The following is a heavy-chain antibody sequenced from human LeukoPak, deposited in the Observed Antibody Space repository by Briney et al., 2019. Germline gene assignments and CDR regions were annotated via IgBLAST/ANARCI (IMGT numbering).Heavy chain of an antibody. D-gene: IGHD3-3*01. CDR3: AKVRLRFLTTPTDAFDI. J-gene: IGHJ3*02. CDR2: ISGSGGDT. V-gene: IGHV3-23*01. CDR1: GFTFRSYA. Sequence: GGSLRLSCAASGFTFRSYAMSWVRQGPGKGLEWVSAISGSGGDTFHADSVKGRFTISRDNSKNTLYLQMNSLRAEDTAVYYCAKVRLRFLTTPTDAFDIWGQGTMVTVSS.